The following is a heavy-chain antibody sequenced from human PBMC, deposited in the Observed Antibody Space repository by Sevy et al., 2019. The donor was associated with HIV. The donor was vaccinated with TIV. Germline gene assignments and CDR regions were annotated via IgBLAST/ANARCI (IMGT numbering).Heavy chain of an antibody. CDR3: AKGLGMVQGALLSDDV. CDR2: IRYDGSTK. CDR1: GFIFSKFG. V-gene: IGHV3-30*02. Sequence: GGSLRRSCAASGFIFSKFGMHWVRQAPGKGLEWVTFIRYDGSTKYYVESVKGVFTISRDNSKNTLYLQMNSLRPEDTAVYYCAKGLGMVQGALLSDDVWGQGTMVTVSS. J-gene: IGHJ3*01. D-gene: IGHD3-10*01.